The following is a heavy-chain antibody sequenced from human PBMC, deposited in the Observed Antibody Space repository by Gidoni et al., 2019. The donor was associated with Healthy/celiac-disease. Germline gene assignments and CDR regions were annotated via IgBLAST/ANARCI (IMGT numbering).Heavy chain of an antibody. J-gene: IGHJ4*02. V-gene: IGHV4-39*01. CDR2: LYYSGST. D-gene: IGHD6-13*01. CDR1: GGSISSSSYY. CDR3: ARTGGVAAAGTSY. Sequence: QLQLQESGPGLVKPSETLSLTCTVSGGSISSSSYYWGWLRQPPGKGLEWIGSLYYSGSTYYNPSLKSRVTISVDTSKNQFSLKLSSVTAADTAVYYCARTGGVAAAGTSYWGQGTLVTVSS.